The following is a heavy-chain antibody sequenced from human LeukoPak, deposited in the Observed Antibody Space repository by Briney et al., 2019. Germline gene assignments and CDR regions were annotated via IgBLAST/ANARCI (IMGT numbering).Heavy chain of an antibody. J-gene: IGHJ4*01. CDR1: GFTFSSYE. CDR3: ARAYRSSYYYGSPIDY. Sequence: GGSLRLSCAASGFTFSSYEMNWVRQAPGKGLEWVSYISSSGSTIYYADSVKGRFTISRDNAKNSLYLQMNSLRAEDTAVYYCARAYRSSYYYGSPIDYWGHGTLVTVSS. D-gene: IGHD3-10*01. CDR2: ISSSGSTI. V-gene: IGHV3-48*03.